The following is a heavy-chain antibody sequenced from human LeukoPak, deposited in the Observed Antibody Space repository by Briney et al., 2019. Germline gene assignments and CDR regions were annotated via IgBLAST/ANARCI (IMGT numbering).Heavy chain of an antibody. J-gene: IGHJ4*02. CDR2: INPGNDNT. CDR3: ARDYYGSGTYSHPGDY. CDR1: GYTLTNYA. Sequence: ASMKVSCKASGYTLTNYALHWVRQAPGQRLEWMGWINPGNDNTKYSQKFQGRVTITRDTSASTAYMELSSLRAEDTAVYYCARDYYGSGTYSHPGDYWGQGTLVTVSS. V-gene: IGHV1-3*01. D-gene: IGHD3-10*01.